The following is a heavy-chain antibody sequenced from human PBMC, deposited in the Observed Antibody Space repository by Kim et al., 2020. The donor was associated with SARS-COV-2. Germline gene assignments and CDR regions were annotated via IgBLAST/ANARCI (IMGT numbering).Heavy chain of an antibody. CDR2: ISWNSGSI. J-gene: IGHJ4*02. Sequence: GGSLRLSCAASGFTFDDYAMHWVRQAPGKGLEWVSGISWNSGSIGYADSVKGRFTISRDNAKNSLYLQMNSLRAEDTALYYCATDTSQYSWVYSSSWTFDYWGQGTLVTVSS. CDR1: GFTFDDYA. CDR3: ATDTSQYSWVYSSSWTFDY. D-gene: IGHD6-13*01. V-gene: IGHV3-9*01.